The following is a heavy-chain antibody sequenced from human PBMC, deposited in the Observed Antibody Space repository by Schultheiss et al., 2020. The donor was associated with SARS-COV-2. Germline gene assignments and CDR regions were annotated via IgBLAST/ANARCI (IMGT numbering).Heavy chain of an antibody. Sequence: SVKVSCKASGGTFSSYAISWVRQAPGQGLEWMGGIIPILGTANYAQKFQGRVTITADESTSTAYMELSSLRSEDTAVYYCARRMYSSSSGFDPWGQGTLVTVSS. CDR3: ARRMYSSSSGFDP. D-gene: IGHD6-6*01. V-gene: IGHV1-69*13. CDR2: IIPILGTA. J-gene: IGHJ5*02. CDR1: GGTFSSYA.